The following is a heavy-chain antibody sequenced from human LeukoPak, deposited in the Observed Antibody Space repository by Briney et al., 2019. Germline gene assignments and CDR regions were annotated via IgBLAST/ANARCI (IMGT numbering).Heavy chain of an antibody. D-gene: IGHD3-10*01. CDR2: IYITGST. V-gene: IGHV4-4*07. Sequence: SETLSLTCTVSGGSISSDYWSWIRQPPGKGLEWIGRIYITGSTTYNPSLKSRVTMSLDTSKNQFSLKLSSVTAADTAVYYCARDSGTTGEVKFDPWGQGTLVTVSS. CDR3: ARDSGTTGEVKFDP. CDR1: GGSISSDY. J-gene: IGHJ5*02.